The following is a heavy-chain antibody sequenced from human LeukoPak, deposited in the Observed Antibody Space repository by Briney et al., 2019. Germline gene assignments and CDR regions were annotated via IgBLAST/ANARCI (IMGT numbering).Heavy chain of an antibody. J-gene: IGHJ4*02. CDR3: ATIRGSDGSGNY. D-gene: IGHD3-10*01. Sequence: SQTLSLTCTVSGASISSGGSYWSWIRQHPGRGLEGLGNIYNSVGTYYNPSLKSRVTISVDTSKNQFSLRLSSVTAADTAVYYCATIRGSDGSGNYWGQGTLVTVSS. CDR1: GASISSGGSY. V-gene: IGHV4-31*03. CDR2: IYNSVGT.